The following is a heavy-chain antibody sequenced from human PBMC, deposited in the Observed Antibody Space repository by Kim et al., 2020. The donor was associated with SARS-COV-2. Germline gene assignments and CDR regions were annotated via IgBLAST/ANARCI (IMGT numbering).Heavy chain of an antibody. J-gene: IGHJ4*02. CDR2: ISYDGSNK. CDR3: ARAPIAAAGPTFDY. Sequence: GGSLRLSCAASGFTFSSYAMHWVRQAPGKGLEWVAVISYDGSNKYYADSVKGRFTISRDNSKNTLYLQMNSLRAEDTAVYYCARAPIAAAGPTFDYWGQGTLVTVSS. V-gene: IGHV3-30*04. CDR1: GFTFSSYA. D-gene: IGHD6-13*01.